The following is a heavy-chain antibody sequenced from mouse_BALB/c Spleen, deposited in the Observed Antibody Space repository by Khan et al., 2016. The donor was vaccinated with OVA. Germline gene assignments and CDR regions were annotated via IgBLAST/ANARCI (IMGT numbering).Heavy chain of an antibody. Sequence: EVQLQESGAELVKPGASVKLSCTASGFNITDTYIHWVKQRPEQGLEWIGWIVPADGNTENDPKFQDKATITADTSSNTAYLQLSSLTSEDTAVYYCARFYSRFNGCGCFDYWGEGTPVTVSS. CDR1: GFNITDTY. CDR2: IVPADGNT. D-gene: IGHD1-1*01. J-gene: IGHJ3*01. CDR3: ARFYSRFNGCGCFDY. V-gene: IGHV14-3*02.